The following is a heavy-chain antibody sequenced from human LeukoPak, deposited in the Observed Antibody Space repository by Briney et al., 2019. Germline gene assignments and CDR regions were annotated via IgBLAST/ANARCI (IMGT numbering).Heavy chain of an antibody. V-gene: IGHV3-48*03. J-gene: IGHJ2*01. CDR3: ARAAYSSTWYSRYFDL. CDR1: GFTFSNYE. Sequence: GGSLRLSCAASGFTFSNYEMNWVRQAPGKGLEWVSYISSSGTTTYYADSVKGRFTISRDNAKNSLYLQMNRLRAEDTAVYYCARAAYSSTWYSRYFDLWGRGTLVTVSS. D-gene: IGHD6-13*01. CDR2: ISSSGTTT.